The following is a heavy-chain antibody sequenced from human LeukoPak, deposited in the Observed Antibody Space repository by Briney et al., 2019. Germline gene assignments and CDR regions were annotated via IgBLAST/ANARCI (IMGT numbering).Heavy chain of an antibody. Sequence: PSQTLSLTCTVSGGSISSGGYYWSWIREPPGKGLEWIGYIYYSGSTCYKPSLKSRVTISLDTSKNQFSLKLSSVTAADTAVHYGARDLLYYYGSGSPNYYGMDVWGQGTTVTVSS. CDR3: ARDLLYYYGSGSPNYYGMDV. CDR2: IYYSGST. J-gene: IGHJ6*02. CDR1: GGSISSGGYY. D-gene: IGHD3-10*01. V-gene: IGHV4-30-4*08.